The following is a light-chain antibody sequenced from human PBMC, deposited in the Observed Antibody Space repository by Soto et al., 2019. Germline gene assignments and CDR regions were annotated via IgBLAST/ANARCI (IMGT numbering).Light chain of an antibody. Sequence: QSALTQPASVSGSPGQSITISCTGTSSDVGYYDYVSWYQQLPGKVPKLMIYDVSNRPSGVSDRFSSSKSGYTASLTISGLQTEDEADYYCSSYSSTSTVLFGGGTKLTVL. CDR3: SSYSSTSTVL. J-gene: IGLJ2*01. CDR2: DVS. CDR1: SSDVGYYDY. V-gene: IGLV2-14*03.